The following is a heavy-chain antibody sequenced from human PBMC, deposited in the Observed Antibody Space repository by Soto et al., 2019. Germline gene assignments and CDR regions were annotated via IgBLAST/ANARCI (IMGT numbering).Heavy chain of an antibody. V-gene: IGHV3-23*01. CDR1: GFTFSSYA. D-gene: IGHD6-6*01. Sequence: EVQLLESGGGLVQPGESLRLSCAASGFTFSSYAMSWVRHAPGKGLEWVSVISGSDDSTYYADSVKGRFTISRDNSKNTRYLQMNSLRAEDTAVYYCAKRSSSSTFDYWGQGTLVTVSS. CDR3: AKRSSSSTFDY. J-gene: IGHJ4*02. CDR2: ISGSDDST.